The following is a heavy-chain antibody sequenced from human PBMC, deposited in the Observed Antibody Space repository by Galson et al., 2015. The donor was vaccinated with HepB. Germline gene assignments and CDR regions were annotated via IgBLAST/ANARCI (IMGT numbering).Heavy chain of an antibody. Sequence: SLRLSCAASGFTFDDYAMHWVRQAPGKGLEWVSGISWNSGSIGYADSVKGRFTISRDNAKNSLYLQMNSLRAEDTAVYYCAKEGYDSSGYEGDYYYYGMDVWGQGTTVTVSS. CDR3: AKEGYDSSGYEGDYYYYGMDV. J-gene: IGHJ6*02. CDR2: ISWNSGSI. V-gene: IGHV3-9*01. D-gene: IGHD3-22*01. CDR1: GFTFDDYA.